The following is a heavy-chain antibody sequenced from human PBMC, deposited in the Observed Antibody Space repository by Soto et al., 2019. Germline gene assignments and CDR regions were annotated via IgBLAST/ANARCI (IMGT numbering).Heavy chain of an antibody. Sequence: QVQLVESGGGVVQPGRSLRLSCAASGFTFSSYGMHWVRQAPGKGPEWVAVISYDGSNKYYGGSVKGRFTVSRDNSKNTLYLQMNSLRVEDTAVYYCAKGHAIFGVALPMDVWGQGTTVTVSS. D-gene: IGHD3-3*01. V-gene: IGHV3-30*18. CDR2: ISYDGSNK. CDR1: GFTFSSYG. CDR3: AKGHAIFGVALPMDV. J-gene: IGHJ6*02.